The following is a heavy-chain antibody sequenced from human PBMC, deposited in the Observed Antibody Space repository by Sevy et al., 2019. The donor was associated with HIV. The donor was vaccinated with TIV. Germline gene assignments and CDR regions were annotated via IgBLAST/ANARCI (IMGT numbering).Heavy chain of an antibody. V-gene: IGHV3-21*06. CDR1: GFTFSSYS. CDR3: ATGPPDGSYDYFDY. CDR2: ISGSSNYI. D-gene: IGHD1-26*01. Sequence: GGSLRLSCAASGFTFSSYSMNWVRQAPGKGLEWVSSISGSSNYIYYAESLKGRFIISRDNAKNTLYQQMNSLRADDTAVYYCATGPPDGSYDYFDYWGQGTLVTVSS. J-gene: IGHJ4*02.